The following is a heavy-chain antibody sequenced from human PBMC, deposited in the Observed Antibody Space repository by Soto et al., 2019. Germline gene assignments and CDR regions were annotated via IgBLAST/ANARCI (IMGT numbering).Heavy chain of an antibody. Sequence: GGSLRLSCAASGFTFSSYAIHWVRQAPGKGLEWVAVISYDGSNKYYADSVKGRFTISRDNSKNTLYLQMNSLRAEDTAVYYCARARYCSSTSCYLRPYGMDVWGQGTTVTVSS. D-gene: IGHD2-2*01. CDR2: ISYDGSNK. V-gene: IGHV3-30-3*01. CDR1: GFTFSSYA. CDR3: ARARYCSSTSCYLRPYGMDV. J-gene: IGHJ6*02.